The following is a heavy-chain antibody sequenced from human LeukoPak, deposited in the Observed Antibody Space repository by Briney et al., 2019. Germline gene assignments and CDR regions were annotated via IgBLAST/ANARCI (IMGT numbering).Heavy chain of an antibody. J-gene: IGHJ4*02. CDR3: AKSLVLRESRGY. D-gene: IGHD3-16*02. V-gene: IGHV3-23*01. CDR1: GFTLSNYG. Sequence: GGSLRLSCAASGFTLSNYGMSWVRQAPGKGLEWVSGISGSGDSTDYADSVKGRFTISRDNSKNTLYVQMNSLRAEDTAVYYCAKSLVLRESRGYWGQGTLVTVSS. CDR2: ISGSGDST.